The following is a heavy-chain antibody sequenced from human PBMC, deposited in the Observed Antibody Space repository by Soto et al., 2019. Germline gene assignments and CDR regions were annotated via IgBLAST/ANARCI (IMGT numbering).Heavy chain of an antibody. D-gene: IGHD3-22*01. V-gene: IGHV3-21*01. Sequence: PGGSLRLSCAASGFTFSNSTMNWVRQAPGKGLEWVACITSSGSFIYYADSMKGRFTISRDDAKKSLYLQMNSLRAEDTAVYYCARVPAAGDRTAFYYVSKFFYFDYWGRGTQVTVSS. CDR1: GFTFSNST. CDR2: ITSSGSFI. J-gene: IGHJ4*02. CDR3: ARVPAAGDRTAFYYVSKFFYFDY.